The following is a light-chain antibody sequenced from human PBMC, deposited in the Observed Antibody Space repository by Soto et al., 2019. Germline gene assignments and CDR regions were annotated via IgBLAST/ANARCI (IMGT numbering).Light chain of an antibody. J-gene: IGLJ3*02. CDR1: SSDXGXXXX. Sequence: QSALTQPXXXXXXXXXSXXXXXXXXSSDXGXXXXVSWXQQHXGKAXKLMIFDVNKRPSGVPDRFSGSKSGNTASLTISGLQXEDEADYYCCSYAGSYTYWVFGGGTKLTVL. CDR2: DVN. CDR3: CSYAGSYTYWV. V-gene: IGLV2-11*01.